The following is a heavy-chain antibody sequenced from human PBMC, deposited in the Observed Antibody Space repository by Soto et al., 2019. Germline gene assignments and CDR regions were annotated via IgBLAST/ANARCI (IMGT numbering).Heavy chain of an antibody. CDR3: ASRTMAVAETEY. D-gene: IGHD6-19*01. CDR2: IIPILRIA. Sequence: SVKVSCKASGGTFSSYTISWVRQAPGQGLERMGRIIPILRIANYAQKFQGRVTITADKSTSTAYMELSSLRSEDTAVYYCASRTMAVAETEYWGRGTLGAVAS. CDR1: GGTFSSYT. V-gene: IGHV1-69*02. J-gene: IGHJ4*02.